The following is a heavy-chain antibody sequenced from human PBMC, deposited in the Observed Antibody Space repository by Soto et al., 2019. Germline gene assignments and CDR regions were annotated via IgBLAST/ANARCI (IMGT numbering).Heavy chain of an antibody. V-gene: IGHV1-18*01. J-gene: IGHJ6*02. CDR3: ARSGIAAAAKPVLYYYYGMDV. CDR2: ISAYNGNT. Sequence: ASVKVSCKASGYTFTSYGISWVRQAPGQGLEWMGWISAYNGNTNYAQKLQGRVTMTTDTSTSTAYMELRSLRSDDTAVYYCARSGIAAAAKPVLYYYYGMDVWGQGTTVTVSS. CDR1: GYTFTSYG. D-gene: IGHD6-13*01.